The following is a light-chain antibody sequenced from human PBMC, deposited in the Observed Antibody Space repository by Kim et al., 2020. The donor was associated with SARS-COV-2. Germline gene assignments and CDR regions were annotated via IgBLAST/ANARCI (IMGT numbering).Light chain of an antibody. CDR1: KLGDKY. Sequence: SYELTQPPSVCVSPGQTATITCSGDKLGDKYVCWYQQKPGQAPVLVIYEDTKRPSGIAERFSGSNSGNTATLTISGTQAMDEADYCCQVWDSITGVEFGGGTQLTVL. V-gene: IGLV3-1*01. CDR2: EDT. J-gene: IGLJ2*01. CDR3: QVWDSITGVE.